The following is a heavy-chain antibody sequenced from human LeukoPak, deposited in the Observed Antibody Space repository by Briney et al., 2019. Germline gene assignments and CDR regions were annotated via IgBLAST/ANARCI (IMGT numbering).Heavy chain of an antibody. D-gene: IGHD1-26*01. J-gene: IGHJ4*02. V-gene: IGHV4-59*01. Sequence: SETLSLTCTVSGGSISSSYWSWIRQPPGKVLEWIGYIYNSGSTSYNPSLKSRVTISLDTSKNQFSLRLSSVTAADTAVYYCARGATAWVHFDSWGQGTLVTVSS. CDR1: GGSISSSY. CDR3: ARGATAWVHFDS. CDR2: IYNSGST.